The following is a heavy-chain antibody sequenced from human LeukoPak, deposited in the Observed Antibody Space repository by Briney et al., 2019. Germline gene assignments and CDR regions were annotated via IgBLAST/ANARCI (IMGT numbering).Heavy chain of an antibody. CDR2: INPNSGGT. Sequence: ASVKVSCKASGYTFTGYYMHWVRQAPGQGLEWMGRINPNSGGTNYAQKFQGWVTMTRDTSISTAYMELSRLRSDDTAVYYCARGSITMVRGVISPNWFDPWGQGTLVTVSS. CDR3: ARGSITMVRGVISPNWFDP. J-gene: IGHJ5*02. V-gene: IGHV1-2*04. D-gene: IGHD3-10*01. CDR1: GYTFTGYY.